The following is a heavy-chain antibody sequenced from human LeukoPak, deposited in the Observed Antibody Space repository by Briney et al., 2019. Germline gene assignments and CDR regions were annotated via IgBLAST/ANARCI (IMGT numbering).Heavy chain of an antibody. Sequence: PGGSLRLSRAASGFIFSLYSMNWVRQAPGKGLEWIADISSSSGTISYADSVKGRFTISRDNAKNSVYLQMNSLRDEDTAVYYCAREKSGADFWGQGTLVTVSS. J-gene: IGHJ4*02. CDR2: ISSSSGTI. V-gene: IGHV3-48*02. CDR1: GFIFSLYS. D-gene: IGHD3-10*01. CDR3: AREKSGADF.